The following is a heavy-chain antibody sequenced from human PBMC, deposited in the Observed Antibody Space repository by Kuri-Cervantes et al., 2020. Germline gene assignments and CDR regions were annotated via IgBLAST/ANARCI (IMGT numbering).Heavy chain of an antibody. V-gene: IGHV1-2*02. J-gene: IGHJ4*02. Sequence: ASVKVSCKASGYTFTGCYMHWVRQAPGQGLEWMGWINPNSGGTNYAQKFQGRVTMTRDTSISTAYMELSRLRSDDTAVYYCAREGAWELLGEPFDYWGQGTLVTVSS. CDR2: INPNSGGT. CDR1: GYTFTGCY. CDR3: AREGAWELLGEPFDY. D-gene: IGHD1-26*01.